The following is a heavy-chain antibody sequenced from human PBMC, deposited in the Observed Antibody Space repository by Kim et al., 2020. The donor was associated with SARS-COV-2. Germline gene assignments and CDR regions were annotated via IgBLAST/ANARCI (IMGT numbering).Heavy chain of an antibody. J-gene: IGHJ3*02. CDR1: GFTFSSYG. V-gene: IGHV3-30*18. CDR2: ISYDGSNK. Sequence: GGSLRLSCAASGFTFSSYGMHWVRQAPGKGLEWVAVISYDGSNKYYADSVKGRFTISRDNSKNTLYLQMNSLRAEDTAVYYCAKAGYYYDSSGYSGDAAFDIRGQGKMVTVSS. CDR3: AKAGYYYDSSGYSGDAAFDI. D-gene: IGHD3-22*01.